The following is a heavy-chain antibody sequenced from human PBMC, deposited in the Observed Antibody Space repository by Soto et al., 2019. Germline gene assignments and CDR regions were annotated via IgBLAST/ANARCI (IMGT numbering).Heavy chain of an antibody. CDR2: ISGSGGNT. CDR3: AKADDNYDILTGYYLGNYYLDY. V-gene: IGHV3-23*01. J-gene: IGHJ4*02. D-gene: IGHD3-9*01. CDR1: GFTFSSYA. Sequence: GGSLRLSCAASGFTFSSYAMSWVRQAPGKGLEWVSTISGSGGNTYYADSVKGRFTISRDNSKSTVYLQMNSLRAEDTAVYYCAKADDNYDILTGYYLGNYYLDYWGQGTLVTVSS.